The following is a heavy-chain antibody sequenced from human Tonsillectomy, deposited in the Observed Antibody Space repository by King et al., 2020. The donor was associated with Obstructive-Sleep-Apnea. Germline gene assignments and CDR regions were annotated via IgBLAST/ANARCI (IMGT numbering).Heavy chain of an antibody. V-gene: IGHV4-34*01. CDR2: INHSGCT. D-gene: IGHD3-9*01. Sequence: VQLQQWGAGLLKPSETLSLTCAVYGGSFSGYYWSWIRQPPGKGLEWIGEINHSGCTNYHPSLKSLVTISVDTSKNQFSLNLSSVSAADTAVYYCARSDILTGYGYFDYWGQGTLVTVSS. CDR3: ARSDILTGYGYFDY. CDR1: GGSFSGYY. J-gene: IGHJ4*02.